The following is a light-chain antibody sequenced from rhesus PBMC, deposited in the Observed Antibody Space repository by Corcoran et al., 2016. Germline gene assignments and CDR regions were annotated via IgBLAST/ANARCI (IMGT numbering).Light chain of an antibody. Sequence: DIQMTQSPSSLSASVGDRVTITCRASQGISSWLAWYQQKPGTAPKLLIYNASSLQSGAPSRCSGSGSGTACTLTSRSLQPEDFATYYCQQYNSAPPTFGQGTKVEIK. CDR1: QGISSW. CDR2: NAS. CDR3: QQYNSAPPT. V-gene: IGKV1-21*01. J-gene: IGKJ1*01.